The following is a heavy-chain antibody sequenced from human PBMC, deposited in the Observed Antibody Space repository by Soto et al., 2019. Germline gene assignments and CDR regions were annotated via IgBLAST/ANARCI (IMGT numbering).Heavy chain of an antibody. CDR1: GGSFSGYY. Sequence: QVQLQQWGAGLLKPSETLSLTCAVYGGSFSGYYWYWIRQPPGKGLEWIGEINHSGSTNYNPSLKRRDTISVDTYKTQFSLKLSSVTAADTAVYYCARGWGRIFDYWGQGTLVTGSS. J-gene: IGHJ4*02. D-gene: IGHD7-27*01. CDR2: INHSGST. CDR3: ARGWGRIFDY. V-gene: IGHV4-34*01.